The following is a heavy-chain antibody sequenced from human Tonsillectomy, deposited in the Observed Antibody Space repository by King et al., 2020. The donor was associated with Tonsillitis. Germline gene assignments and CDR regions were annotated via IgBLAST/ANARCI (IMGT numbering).Heavy chain of an antibody. CDR2: ICDNGGST. CDR3: VKDTVTTVY. CDR1: GFTFSTYA. J-gene: IGHJ4*02. Sequence: VQLVESGGGLVQPGGSLRLSCSASGFTFSTYAMHWVRQAPGKGLEYVSAICDNGGSTYYADSVKGRFTISRDNSKNTLYLQMSSLRAEDTAVYYCVKDTVTTVYWGQGTLVTVSS. V-gene: IGHV3-64D*06. D-gene: IGHD4-17*01.